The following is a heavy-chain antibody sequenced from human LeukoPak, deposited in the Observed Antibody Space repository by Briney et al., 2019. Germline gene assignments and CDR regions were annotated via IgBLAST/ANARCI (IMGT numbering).Heavy chain of an antibody. CDR1: GYTFTSYA. D-gene: IGHD2-2*01. CDR3: ARVVVPAAMDYYYGMDV. J-gene: IGHJ6*04. Sequence: ASVKASCKASGYTFTSYAMHWVRQAPGQRLEWMGWINAGNGNTKYSQKFQGRVTITRDTSASTAYMELSSLRSEDTAVYYCARVVVPAAMDYYYGMDVWGKGTTVTVSS. CDR2: INAGNGNT. V-gene: IGHV1-3*01.